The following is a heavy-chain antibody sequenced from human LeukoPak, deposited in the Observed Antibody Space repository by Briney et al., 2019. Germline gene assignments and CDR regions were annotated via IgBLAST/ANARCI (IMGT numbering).Heavy chain of an antibody. CDR3: AKKRYGYNEVGTFDY. J-gene: IGHJ4*02. CDR2: ISGSGGST. V-gene: IGHV3-23*01. D-gene: IGHD5-24*01. CDR1: GFTFSSYA. Sequence: GGSLRLSCAASGFTFSSYAMSWVRQAPGKGLEWVSAISGSGGSTYYADSVKGRFTISRDNSKNTLYLQMNSLRAEDTAVYYCAKKRYGYNEVGTFDYWGQGTLVTVSS.